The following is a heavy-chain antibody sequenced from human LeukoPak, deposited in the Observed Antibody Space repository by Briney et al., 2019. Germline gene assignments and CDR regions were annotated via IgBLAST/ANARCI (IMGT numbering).Heavy chain of an antibody. D-gene: IGHD5-18*01. CDR2: IYYSGST. Sequence: PSETLSLTCTVSGGSISSYCWSWIRQPPGKGLEWIGYIYYSGSTNYNPSLKSRVTISVDTSKNQFSLKLSSVTAADTAVYYCARDGYSYGSHWFDPWGQGTLVTVSS. CDR3: ARDGYSYGSHWFDP. J-gene: IGHJ5*02. V-gene: IGHV4-59*01. CDR1: GGSISSYC.